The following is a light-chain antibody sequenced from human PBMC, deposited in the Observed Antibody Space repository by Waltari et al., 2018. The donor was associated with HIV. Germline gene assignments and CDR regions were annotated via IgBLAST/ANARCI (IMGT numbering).Light chain of an antibody. CDR2: VHN. V-gene: IGLV1-40*01. CDR3: QSYDTSLSARV. J-gene: IGLJ3*02. CDR1: SSNIGAGYD. Sequence: QSVLTQPPSVSGAPGQSVTISCTGSSSNIGAGYDVHWYNQCPKGAPNLFRYVHNNRPSGVPDRFSASKLCASVYLAITGLQPDDEADYYCQSYDTSLSARVFGGGTKLAVL.